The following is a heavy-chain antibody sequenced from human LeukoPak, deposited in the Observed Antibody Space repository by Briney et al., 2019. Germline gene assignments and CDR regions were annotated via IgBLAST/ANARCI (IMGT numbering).Heavy chain of an antibody. V-gene: IGHV3-74*01. Sequence: PGGSLRLSCAASGFTFSSYWMHWVRQAPGKGLVWVSRINSDGRTTSYADSVKGRFTISRDNAKNTLYLQMNSLRAEDTAVYYCARDYVPYDAFDIWGQGTMVTVSS. CDR2: INSDGRTT. J-gene: IGHJ3*02. D-gene: IGHD3-10*02. CDR3: ARDYVPYDAFDI. CDR1: GFTFSSYW.